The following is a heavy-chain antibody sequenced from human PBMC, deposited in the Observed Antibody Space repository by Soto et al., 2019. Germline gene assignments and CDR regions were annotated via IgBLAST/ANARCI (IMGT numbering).Heavy chain of an antibody. J-gene: IGHJ6*02. D-gene: IGHD5-12*01. V-gene: IGHV4-30-4*01. CDR3: ARVGYSGYNGMDV. CDR2: IYYSGGT. CDR1: GGSISSGDYY. Sequence: QVQLQESGPGLVKPSQTLSLTCTVSGGSISSGDYYWSWIRQPPGKGLEWIGYIYYSGGTYYSSSLKSRVNISVDTSKNQFSLKLNSVTAADTAVYYCARVGYSGYNGMDVWGQGTTVTVSS.